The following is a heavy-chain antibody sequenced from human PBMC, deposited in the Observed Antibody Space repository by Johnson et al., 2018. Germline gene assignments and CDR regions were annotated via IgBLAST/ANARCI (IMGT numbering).Heavy chain of an antibody. Sequence: QVQLVESGGGVIQPGRSXRVSCAAFGFDLSDFGMHWLRQAPGKGPEWLALIWFDGTNQHYADSVKGRFPVSRDRSKNTVFLQMSSLSPEDTAVYYCAREEHDSTGYYPEYFQYWGQGTLVTVSS. J-gene: IGHJ1*01. CDR3: AREEHDSTGYYPEYFQY. D-gene: IGHD3-22*01. V-gene: IGHV3-33*01. CDR1: GFDLSDFG. CDR2: IWFDGTNQ.